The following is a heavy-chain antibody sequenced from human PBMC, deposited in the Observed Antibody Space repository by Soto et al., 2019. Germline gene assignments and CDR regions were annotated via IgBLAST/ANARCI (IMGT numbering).Heavy chain of an antibody. V-gene: IGHV4-39*01. CDR3: ARGVPAAKPPSYYFDY. CDR1: GGYISSSSYY. CDR2: IYYSGST. Sequence: PSETLSLTCTVSGGYISSSSYYWGWIRQPPGKGLEWIGSIYYSGSTYYNPSLKSRVTISVDTSKNQFSLKLSSVTAADTAVYYCARGVPAAKPPSYYFDYWGQGTLVTVSS. J-gene: IGHJ4*02. D-gene: IGHD2-2*01.